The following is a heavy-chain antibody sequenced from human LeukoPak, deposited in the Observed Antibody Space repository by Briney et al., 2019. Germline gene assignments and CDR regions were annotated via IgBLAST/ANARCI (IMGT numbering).Heavy chain of an antibody. CDR3: ARDYPPPYCGGDCYYYYYGMDV. CDR1: GGSISSYY. V-gene: IGHV4-4*07. Sequence: SETLSLTCTVSGGSISSYYWSWIRQPAGKGLEWIGRIYTSGSTNYNPSLKSRVTMTVDTSKNQFSLKLSSVTAADTAVYYCARDYPPPYCGGDCYYYYYGMDVWGQGTTVTVSS. D-gene: IGHD2-21*02. J-gene: IGHJ6*02. CDR2: IYTSGST.